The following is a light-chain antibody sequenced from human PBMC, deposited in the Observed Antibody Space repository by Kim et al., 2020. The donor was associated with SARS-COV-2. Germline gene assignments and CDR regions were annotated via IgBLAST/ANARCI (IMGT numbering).Light chain of an antibody. CDR3: SSYTSSSTLEGV. J-gene: IGLJ3*02. CDR2: DVS. V-gene: IGLV2-14*03. Sequence: TTSPCTGTSSDVGGYNYVSWYQQHPGKAPNLMIYDVSNRTSGVSNRFSGSKSGNTASLTISGLQAEDEADYYCSSYTSSSTLEGVFGGGTQLTVL. CDR1: SSDVGGYNY.